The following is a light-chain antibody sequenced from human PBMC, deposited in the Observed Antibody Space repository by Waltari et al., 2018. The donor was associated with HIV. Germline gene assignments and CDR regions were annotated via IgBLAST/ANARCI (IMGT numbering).Light chain of an antibody. Sequence: QSALTQPRSVSGSPGQSVTISCTGTKTDVGGYNYVSWYQKYPGKDPKVKIYDVTKRPSGVPDRFSGSKSGNTASLTISGLQAEDEGDYYCCSYAGNSTFYVFGTGTKVTVL. CDR3: CSYAGNSTFYV. CDR1: KTDVGGYNY. V-gene: IGLV2-11*01. J-gene: IGLJ1*01. CDR2: DVT.